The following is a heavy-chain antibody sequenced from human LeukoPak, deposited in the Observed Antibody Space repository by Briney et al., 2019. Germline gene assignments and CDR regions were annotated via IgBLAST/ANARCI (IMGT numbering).Heavy chain of an antibody. CDR2: ISGSGGST. CDR1: GFTFSSYA. CDR3: ANDYCSSTSCYAYWFDP. D-gene: IGHD2-2*01. J-gene: IGHJ5*02. V-gene: IGHV3-23*01. Sequence: GGSLRLSCAASGFTFSSYAMSWVRQAPGKGLEWVSAISGSGGSTYYADSVKGRFTISRDNSKNTLYLQMNSLRAEDTAVYYCANDYCSSTSCYAYWFDPWGQGTLVTVSS.